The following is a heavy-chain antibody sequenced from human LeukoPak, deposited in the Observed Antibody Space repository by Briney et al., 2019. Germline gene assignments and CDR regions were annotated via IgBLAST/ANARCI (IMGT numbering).Heavy chain of an antibody. CDR3: ARGPLPGYDFWSGYRGDAFDI. D-gene: IGHD3-3*01. Sequence: ASVKVSCKASGGTFSSYTISWVRQAPGQGLEWMGRIIPILGIANYAQKLQGRVTITADKSTSTAYMELSSLRSEDTAVYYCARGPLPGYDFWSGYRGDAFDIWGQGTMVTVSS. V-gene: IGHV1-69*02. J-gene: IGHJ3*02. CDR1: GGTFSSYT. CDR2: IIPILGIA.